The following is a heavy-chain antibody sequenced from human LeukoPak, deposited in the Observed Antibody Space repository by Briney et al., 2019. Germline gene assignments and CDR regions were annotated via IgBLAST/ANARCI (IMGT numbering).Heavy chain of an antibody. CDR1: GGCISSSSYY. J-gene: IGHJ4*02. CDR2: IYYSGST. D-gene: IGHD3-22*01. Sequence: SETLSLTCTVSGGCISSSSYYWGWIRQPPGKGLEWIGSIYYSGSTYGNPSLKSRVTISVDTSKNQFSLKLSSVTAADTAVYYCATFAGGNYYDSSGWGQGTLVTVSS. V-gene: IGHV4-39*01. CDR3: ATFAGGNYYDSSG.